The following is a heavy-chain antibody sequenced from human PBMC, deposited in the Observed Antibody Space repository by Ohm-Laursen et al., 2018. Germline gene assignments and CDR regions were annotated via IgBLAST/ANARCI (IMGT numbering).Heavy chain of an antibody. D-gene: IGHD1-26*01. Sequence: SLRLSCAASGFTFSNAWMSWVRQAPGKGLEWVGRIKSKTDGGTTDYAAPVKGRFTISRDDSKNTLYLQMNSLKTEDTAVYYCTTDAISGSYPCDYWGQGTPVTVSS. CDR3: TTDAISGSYPCDY. J-gene: IGHJ4*02. CDR1: GFTFSNAW. V-gene: IGHV3-15*01. CDR2: IKSKTDGGTT.